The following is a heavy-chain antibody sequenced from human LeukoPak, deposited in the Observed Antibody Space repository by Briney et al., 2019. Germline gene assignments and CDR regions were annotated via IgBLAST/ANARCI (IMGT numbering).Heavy chain of an antibody. CDR2: INAGNGNT. J-gene: IGHJ4*02. CDR3: ARAGMQRGSSYFDY. V-gene: IGHV1-3*01. D-gene: IGHD2-8*01. Sequence: GAPVKVSCKASGYTFTSYAMHWVRQAPGQRLEWMGWINAGNGNTKYSQKFQGRVTITRDTSASTAYMELSSLRSEDTAVYYCARAGMQRGSSYFDYWGQGTLVTVSS. CDR1: GYTFTSYA.